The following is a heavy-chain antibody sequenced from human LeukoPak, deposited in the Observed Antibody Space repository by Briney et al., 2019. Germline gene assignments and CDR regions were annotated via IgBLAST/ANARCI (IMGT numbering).Heavy chain of an antibody. D-gene: IGHD3-10*01. CDR2: ISTSSSYT. CDR3: ARSPRIGELLDY. Sequence: PGGSLRLSCAASGFAFSDYYMSWIRQAPGKGLEWVSYISTSSSYTNYADSVKGRFTISRDNAKNSLYLQMNSLRAEDTAVYYCARSPRIGELLDYWGQGTLVTVSS. J-gene: IGHJ4*02. V-gene: IGHV3-11*06. CDR1: GFAFSDYY.